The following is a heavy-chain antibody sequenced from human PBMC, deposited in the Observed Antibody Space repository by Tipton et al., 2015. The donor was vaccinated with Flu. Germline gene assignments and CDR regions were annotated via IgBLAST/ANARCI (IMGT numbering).Heavy chain of an antibody. Sequence: SLRLSCAASGFTFNTYWMSWVRQAPGKGLEWVANIKQGGSEKYYVDSVKGRFTISRDNAKNSLYLQMNSLRAEDTAVYYCARIRGGYCSSTSCYADYFDFWGQGTLVTVSS. J-gene: IGHJ4*02. CDR1: GFTFNTYW. D-gene: IGHD2-2*01. CDR3: ARIRGGYCSSTSCYADYFDF. V-gene: IGHV3-7*01. CDR2: IKQGGSEK.